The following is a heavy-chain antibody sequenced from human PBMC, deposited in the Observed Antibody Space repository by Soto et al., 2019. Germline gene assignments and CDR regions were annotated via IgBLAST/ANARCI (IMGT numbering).Heavy chain of an antibody. Sequence: EVQLLESGGGLVQPVGSLRLSCAASGFTFSSYAMSWVRQAPGKGVEWVSAISGSGGTTYYADSVKGRFTFSRDNSKNTLYLQMNSLRSADTAVYYCAKTANGWFSAFAIGGQGTMVPVSS. CDR2: ISGSGGTT. J-gene: IGHJ3*02. CDR3: AKTANGWFSAFAI. CDR1: GFTFSSYA. D-gene: IGHD6-19*01. V-gene: IGHV3-23*01.